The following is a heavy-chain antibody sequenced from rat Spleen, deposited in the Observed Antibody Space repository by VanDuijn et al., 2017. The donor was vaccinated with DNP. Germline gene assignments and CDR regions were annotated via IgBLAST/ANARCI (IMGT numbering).Heavy chain of an antibody. V-gene: IGHV2S18*01. J-gene: IGHJ4*01. CDR3: ARYYGYNYYAMDA. CDR1: GFSLTSYN. CDR2: MWNDGDT. D-gene: IGHD1-9*01. Sequence: QVQLKESGPGLVQPSETLSLTCTVSGFSLTSYNIHWIRQRSGRTLEWMGRMWNDGDTSYNSAFTSRLSITRDTSKNQVFLKMNSLQTEDTAMYFCARYYGYNYYAMDAWGQGTSVTVSS.